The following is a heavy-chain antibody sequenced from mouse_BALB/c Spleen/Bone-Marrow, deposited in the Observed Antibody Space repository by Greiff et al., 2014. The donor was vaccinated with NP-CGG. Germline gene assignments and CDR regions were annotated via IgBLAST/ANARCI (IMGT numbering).Heavy chain of an antibody. J-gene: IGHJ2*01. Sequence: QVQLQQSGAELVRPGTAVNVSCKASGYAFTNYLIEWVKQRPGQGLEWIGVINPGSGGANYNEKFKGKATLTADKSSSTAYMQLSSLTSDDSAVYFCARFGRYYFDYWGQGTTLTASS. CDR1: GYAFTNYL. CDR3: ARFGRYYFDY. V-gene: IGHV1-54*01. CDR2: INPGSGGA.